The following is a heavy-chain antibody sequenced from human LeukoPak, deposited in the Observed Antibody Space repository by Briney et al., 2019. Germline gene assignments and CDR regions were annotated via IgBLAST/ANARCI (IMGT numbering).Heavy chain of an antibody. V-gene: IGHV4-59*01. CDR2: IYYSGST. D-gene: IGHD1-26*01. J-gene: IGHJ4*02. Sequence: SETLSLTCTVSGGSISSYYWSWIRQPPGKGLEWIGYIYYSGSTNYNPSLKSRVTISVDTSKNQFSLKLSSVTAADTAVYYRARAHSGSYYSSSYYFDYWGQGTLVTVSS. CDR3: ARAHSGSYYSSSYYFDY. CDR1: GGSISSYY.